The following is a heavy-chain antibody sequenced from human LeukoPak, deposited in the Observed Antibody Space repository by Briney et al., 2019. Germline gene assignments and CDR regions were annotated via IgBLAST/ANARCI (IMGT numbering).Heavy chain of an antibody. J-gene: IGHJ4*02. CDR3: ATGAYGGIYFDF. V-gene: IGHV1-24*01. D-gene: IGHD4-23*01. CDR2: FTPEHGET. CDR1: GYSLSELS. Sequence: GASVKVSCKVSGYSLSELSVHWVRHAPGRGRECMGGFTPEHGETTYAQNFHGRVTMTEDTSTGTAYMELSSLRSDDTAMYYCATGAYGGIYFDFWGRGTLVTVSP.